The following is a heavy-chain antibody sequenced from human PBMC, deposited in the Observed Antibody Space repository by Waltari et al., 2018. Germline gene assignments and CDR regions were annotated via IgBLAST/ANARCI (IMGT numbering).Heavy chain of an antibody. CDR3: TRQTLGYCTSAACRRLEA. Sequence: QVQLQESGPRLVKPSETLSLTCDVSGYAINSGFYWGWFRQAPEKGLEWIATIYHDGTTFYNPSRTNRVTTSMDTSKNQISLKLKSVTAADTAVYYCTRQTLGYCTSAACRRLEAWGQGTLVTVSS. D-gene: IGHD2-8*02. CDR2: IYHDGTT. J-gene: IGHJ5*02. CDR1: GYAINSGFY. V-gene: IGHV4-38-2*01.